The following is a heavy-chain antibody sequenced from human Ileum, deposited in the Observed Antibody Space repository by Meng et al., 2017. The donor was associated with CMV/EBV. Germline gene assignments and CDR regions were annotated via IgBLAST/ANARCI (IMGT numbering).Heavy chain of an antibody. CDR2: IKQDGSEK. Sequence: GESLKISCAASGFTFSSYWMSWVRQAPGKGLEWVANIKQDGSEKYYVDSVKGRFTISRDNAKNSLYLQMNSLRAEDTAVYYCARVHDCSSTSCYRYYGMDVWGQGTTVTVSS. J-gene: IGHJ6*02. CDR1: GFTFSSYW. CDR3: ARVHDCSSTSCYRYYGMDV. V-gene: IGHV3-7*01. D-gene: IGHD2-2*01.